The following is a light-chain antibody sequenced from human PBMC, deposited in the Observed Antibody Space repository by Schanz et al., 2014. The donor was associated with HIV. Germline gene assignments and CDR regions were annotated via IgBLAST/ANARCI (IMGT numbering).Light chain of an antibody. CDR2: ATS. CDR1: QRLSSSY. CDR3: QYFGNSGGT. V-gene: IGKV3-20*01. Sequence: EIVLTQSPGSLSLSPGGRATLSCGASQRLSSSYLAWYQQKRDQPPRLVIYATSTRAAGIPDRFSGTGSGTDFTLTISRLEPEDFAVYYCQYFGNSGGTFGGGTKVESK. J-gene: IGKJ4*01.